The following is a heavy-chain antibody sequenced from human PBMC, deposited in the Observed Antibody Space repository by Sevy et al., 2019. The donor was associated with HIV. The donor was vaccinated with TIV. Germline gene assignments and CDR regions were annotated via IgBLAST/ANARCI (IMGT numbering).Heavy chain of an antibody. V-gene: IGHV3-21*01. Sequence: GGSLRLSCAASGFTFSSYSMNWVRQAPGKGLEWVSSISSSSSYIYYADSVKGRFTISRDNAKNSLYLQMNSLRAEDTAVYYCARTPFGELLLESGLDYYYYMDVWGKGTTVTVSS. CDR3: ARTPFGELLLESGLDYYYYMDV. CDR2: ISSSSSYI. CDR1: GFTFSSYS. J-gene: IGHJ6*03. D-gene: IGHD3-10*01.